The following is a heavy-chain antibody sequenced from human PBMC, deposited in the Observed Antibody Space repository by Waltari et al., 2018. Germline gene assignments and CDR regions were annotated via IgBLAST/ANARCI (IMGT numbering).Heavy chain of an antibody. CDR2: IYYSGGT. D-gene: IGHD6-6*01. J-gene: IGHJ5*02. CDR1: GGSISSSSYY. CDR3: ARHIAAGNWFDP. V-gene: IGHV4-39*01. Sequence: QLQLQESGPGLVKPSETLSLTCTVSGGSISSSSYYWGWIRHPPGNGLEWIGSIYYSGGTYYNPSLKSRVTISVDTSKNQFSLNLSSVTAAATAVYYCARHIAAGNWFDPWGQGTLVTVSS.